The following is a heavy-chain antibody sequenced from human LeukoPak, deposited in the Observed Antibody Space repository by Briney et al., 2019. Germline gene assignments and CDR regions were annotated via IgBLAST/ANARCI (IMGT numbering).Heavy chain of an antibody. J-gene: IGHJ4*01. Sequence: GGSLRLSCAASGFTFRTCWMHWVRQAPGKGLVWVSRINSDGTSTNYADSVKGRFTISRDNAKNTLYLEMNSLRAEDTAVYSCARGRAGNYYNHNDYWGQGTLVTVSS. D-gene: IGHD3-10*01. CDR1: GFTFRTCW. V-gene: IGHV3-74*01. CDR3: ARGRAGNYYNHNDY. CDR2: INSDGTST.